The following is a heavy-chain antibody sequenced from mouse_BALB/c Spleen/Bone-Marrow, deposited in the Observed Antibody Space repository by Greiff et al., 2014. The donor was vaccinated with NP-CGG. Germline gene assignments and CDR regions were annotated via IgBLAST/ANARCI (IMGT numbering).Heavy chain of an antibody. CDR3: ARKGAMITHYYAMDY. J-gene: IGHJ4*01. CDR1: GFTFSSFG. Sequence: EVMLVESGGGLVQPGGSRKLSCAASGFTFSSFGMHWVRQAPEKGLEWVAYISNGSSTIYYADTVKGRFTISRDNPKKTLFLQMTSLRSEDTAMYYCARKGAMITHYYAMDYWGQGTSVTVSS. V-gene: IGHV5-17*02. CDR2: ISNGSSTI. D-gene: IGHD2-4*01.